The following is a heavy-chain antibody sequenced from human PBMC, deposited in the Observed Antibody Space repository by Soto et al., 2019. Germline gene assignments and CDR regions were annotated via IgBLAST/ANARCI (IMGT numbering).Heavy chain of an antibody. CDR1: GGSIKVGGYY. CDR3: ARLAYSHYST. V-gene: IGHV4-39*01. D-gene: IGHD5-12*01. CDR2: IYYSGTT. Sequence: PSETLSLTCTVSGGSIKVGGYYWGWILQPPGKGLEWVATIYYSGTTYYNPSLKSRLTISLDTSRNQFSLDLTSVTAADTAVYYCARLAYSHYSTWGQGTLVTVSS. J-gene: IGHJ4*02.